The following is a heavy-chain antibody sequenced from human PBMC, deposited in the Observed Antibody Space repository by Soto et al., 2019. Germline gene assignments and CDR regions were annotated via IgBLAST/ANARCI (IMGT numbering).Heavy chain of an antibody. Sequence: QVQLQESGPGLVKPSQTLSLTCTVSGGSISSGGYYWSWIRQHPGKGLEWIGYIYYSGSTYYNPSRKSRVTISVDTSKNQFTLKLSSLTAADTAVYYCARWPQLEPRFDSWGQGTLVTVSS. CDR3: ARWPQLEPRFDS. D-gene: IGHD1-1*01. CDR2: IYYSGST. V-gene: IGHV4-31*03. J-gene: IGHJ4*02. CDR1: GGSISSGGYY.